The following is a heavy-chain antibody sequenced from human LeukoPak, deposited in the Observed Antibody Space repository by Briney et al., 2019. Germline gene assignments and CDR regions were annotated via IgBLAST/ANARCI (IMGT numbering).Heavy chain of an antibody. CDR1: GFSFFSYA. D-gene: IGHD6-25*01. V-gene: IGHV3-30*04. J-gene: IGHJ4*02. Sequence: GRSLRLSCAASGFSFFSYAMHWVRQAPGKGLEGGALTSFDGRQNYYADSVKGRFTISRDNSKKILYLQINSLRVEDTAVYYCARNGSEAASYCDSWGQGTLVTVSS. CDR3: ARNGSEAASYCDS. CDR2: TSFDGRQN.